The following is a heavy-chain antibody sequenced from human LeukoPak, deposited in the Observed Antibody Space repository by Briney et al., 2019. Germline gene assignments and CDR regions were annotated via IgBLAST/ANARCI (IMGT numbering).Heavy chain of an antibody. Sequence: ASVKVSCKASGGTFSSYAISWVRQAPGQGLEWMGGIIPIFGTANYAQKFQGRVTITADESTSTAYMELSSLRSGDTAVYYCARDQYSSGWYQGLDYWGQGTLVTVSS. J-gene: IGHJ4*02. CDR3: ARDQYSSGWYQGLDY. CDR2: IIPIFGTA. V-gene: IGHV1-69*13. D-gene: IGHD6-19*01. CDR1: GGTFSSYA.